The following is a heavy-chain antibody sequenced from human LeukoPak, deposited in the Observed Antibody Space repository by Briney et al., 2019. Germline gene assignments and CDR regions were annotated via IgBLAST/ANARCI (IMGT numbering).Heavy chain of an antibody. V-gene: IGHV7-4-1*02. D-gene: IGHD3-3*01. J-gene: IGHJ6*03. CDR1: GYTFTSYA. CDR2: INTNTGNP. CDR3: ARRGRDYDFWSGYGRYMDV. Sequence: ASVKVSCKASGYTFTSYAMNWVRQAPGQGLEWMGWINTNTGNPTYAQGFTGRFVFSLDTSVSTAYLQISSLKAEDTAVYYCARRGRDYDFWSGYGRYMDVWGKGTTVTVSS.